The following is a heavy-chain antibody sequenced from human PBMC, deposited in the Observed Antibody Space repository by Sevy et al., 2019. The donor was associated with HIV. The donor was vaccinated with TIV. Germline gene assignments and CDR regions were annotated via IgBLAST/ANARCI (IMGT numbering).Heavy chain of an antibody. CDR1: GFTFSSYA. D-gene: IGHD2-15*01. CDR2: ISYDGSNK. V-gene: IGHV3-30-3*01. J-gene: IGHJ4*02. Sequence: GSLRLSCAASGFTFSSYAMHWVRQAPGKGLEWVAVISYDGSNKYYADSVKGRFTISRDNSKNTLYLKMNSLRAEDTAVYYCARDEGRCSGGSCYSGVQLWFFSSPVDYWGQGTLVTVSS. CDR3: ARDEGRCSGGSCYSGVQLWFFSSPVDY.